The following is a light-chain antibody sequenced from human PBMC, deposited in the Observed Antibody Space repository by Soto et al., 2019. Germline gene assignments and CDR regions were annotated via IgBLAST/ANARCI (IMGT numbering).Light chain of an antibody. CDR3: QVRGSGPPELT. CDR1: QSISSY. Sequence: DIQMTQSPSSLSASVGDRVTITCRASQSISSYLNWYQQKPGKAPKLLIYAASSLQSGVPSRFSGSGSGTDFTLTISSLEPEDFGVYYCQVRGSGPPELTFGGGTKVDIK. J-gene: IGKJ4*01. CDR2: AAS. V-gene: IGKV1-39*02.